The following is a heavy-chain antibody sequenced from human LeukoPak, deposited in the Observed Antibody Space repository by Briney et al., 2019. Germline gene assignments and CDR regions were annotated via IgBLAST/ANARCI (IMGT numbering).Heavy chain of an antibody. CDR1: GYTLTELS. CDR3: ATDQWQGEWEQPFDY. V-gene: IGHV1-24*01. J-gene: IGHJ4*02. CDR2: FDPEDGET. D-gene: IGHD1-26*01. Sequence: ASVKVSCKVSGYTLTELSMHRVRQAPGKGLEWMGGFDPEDGETIYAQKFQGRVTMTEDTSTDTAYMELSSLRSEDTAVYYRATDQWQGEWEQPFDYWGQETLVTVSS.